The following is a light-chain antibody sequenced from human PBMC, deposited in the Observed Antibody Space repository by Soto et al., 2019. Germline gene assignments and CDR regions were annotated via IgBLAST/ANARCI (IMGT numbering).Light chain of an antibody. CDR1: QSVSSY. CDR2: DAS. J-gene: IGKJ4*01. CDR3: QQRRDWPLT. V-gene: IGKV3-11*01. Sequence: EIVLTQSPATLSLSPGERATLSCRASQSVSSYLAWYQQKPGQAPRLLISDASNRAPGIPARFSSSGSGTGFNLTVSSLEPEDCAVYYCQQRRDWPLTFGGGTKVEI.